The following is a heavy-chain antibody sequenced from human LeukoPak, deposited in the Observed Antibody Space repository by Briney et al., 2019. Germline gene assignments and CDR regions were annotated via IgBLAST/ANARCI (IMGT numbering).Heavy chain of an antibody. V-gene: IGHV3-23*01. J-gene: IGHJ4*02. CDR3: AKPATYYDILTGYDY. D-gene: IGHD3-9*01. CDR2: ISGSGGRT. CDR1: GFTFSSYA. Sequence: GGSVRLSCAASGFTFSSYAMSWVRQAPGKGLEWVSAISGSGGRTDHADSVKGRFTISRDNSKNSLYLQMISLRAEDTALYYCAKPATYYDILTGYDYWGQGTLVTVSS.